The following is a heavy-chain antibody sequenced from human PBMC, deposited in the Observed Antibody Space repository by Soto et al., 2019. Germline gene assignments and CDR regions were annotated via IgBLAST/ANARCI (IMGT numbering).Heavy chain of an antibody. CDR3: ARDLQSMFDFWSGYPSGYYGMDV. J-gene: IGHJ6*02. CDR1: GVTFSSYG. CDR2: IWYDGSNK. D-gene: IGHD3-3*01. Sequence: PGGSLRLSCAAAGVTFSSYGMHWVRQAPGKGLEWVAVIWYDGSNKYYADSVKGRFTISGDNSKNTLYLQMNSLRAEDTAVYYCARDLQSMFDFWSGYPSGYYGMDVWGQGTAVTVSS. V-gene: IGHV3-33*01.